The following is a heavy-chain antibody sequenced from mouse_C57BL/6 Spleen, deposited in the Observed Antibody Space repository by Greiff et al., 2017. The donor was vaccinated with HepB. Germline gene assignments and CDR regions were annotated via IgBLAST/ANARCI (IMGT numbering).Heavy chain of an antibody. V-gene: IGHV14-3*01. Sequence: VQLQQSVAELVRPGASVKLSCTASGFNIKNTYMHWVKQRPEQGLEWIGRIDPANGNTKYAPKFQGKATITADTSSNTAYLQLSSLTSEDTAIYYCDRGPLITTVVADAMDYWGQGTSVTVSS. CDR3: DRGPLITTVVADAMDY. CDR2: IDPANGNT. D-gene: IGHD1-1*01. J-gene: IGHJ4*01. CDR1: GFNIKNTY.